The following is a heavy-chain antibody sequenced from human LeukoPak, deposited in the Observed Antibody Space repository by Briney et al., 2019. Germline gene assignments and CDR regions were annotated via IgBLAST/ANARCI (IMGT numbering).Heavy chain of an antibody. CDR1: RWSLSTLY. CDR2: INNIGGT. CDR3: ARGSAYVHP. Sequence: SETLSLTCAVYRWSLSTLYWIWIRLPPGKGLEWIGGINNIGGTNYNPSLKSRVTISIDTSKNQFFLKLSSVTAADTAVYYCARGSAYVHPWGQGTLVTVFS. V-gene: IGHV4-34*01. D-gene: IGHD3-10*02. J-gene: IGHJ4*02.